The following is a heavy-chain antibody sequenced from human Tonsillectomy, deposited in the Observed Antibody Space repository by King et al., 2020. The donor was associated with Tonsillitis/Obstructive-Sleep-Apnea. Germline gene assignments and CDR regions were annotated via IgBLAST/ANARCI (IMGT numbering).Heavy chain of an antibody. CDR3: RGDSSSPKAYYYYGMDV. CDR1: GGSISSGGYY. D-gene: IGHD6-13*01. CDR2: IYYSGST. V-gene: IGHV4-31*03. J-gene: IGHJ6*02. Sequence: VQLQESGPGLVKPSQTLSLTCTVSGGSISSGGYYWSWIRQHPGKGLEWIGYIYYSGSTYYNPSLKSRVTISVDTSKNQFSLKLSSVTAADTAVYYCRGDSSSPKAYYYYGMDVWGQGTTVTVSS.